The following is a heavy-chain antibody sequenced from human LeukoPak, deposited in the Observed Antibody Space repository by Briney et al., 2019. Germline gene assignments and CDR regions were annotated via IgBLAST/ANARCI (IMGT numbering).Heavy chain of an antibody. Sequence: GGSLRLSCAASGFTFSSYSMNWVRQAPGKGLEWVSSISSSSSYIYYADSVKGRFTISRDSAKNSLYLQMNSLRAEDTAVYYCARDPPYCSSTSCFLDYWGQGTLVTVSS. CDR3: ARDPPYCSSTSCFLDY. D-gene: IGHD2-2*01. V-gene: IGHV3-21*01. CDR2: ISSSSSYI. CDR1: GFTFSSYS. J-gene: IGHJ4*02.